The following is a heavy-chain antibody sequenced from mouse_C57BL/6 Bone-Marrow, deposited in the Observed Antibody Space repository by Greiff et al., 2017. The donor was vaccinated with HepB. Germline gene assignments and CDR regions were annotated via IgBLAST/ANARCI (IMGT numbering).Heavy chain of an antibody. Sequence: QVQLKQPGAELVKPGASVKLSCKASGYTFTSYWMQWVKQRPGQGLEWIGEIDPSDSYTNYNQKFKGKATLTVDTSSSTAYMQLSSLTSEDSAVYYCARDDYDVAWFAYWGQGTLVTVSA. CDR1: GYTFTSYW. V-gene: IGHV1-50*01. CDR2: IDPSDSYT. CDR3: ARDDYDVAWFAY. J-gene: IGHJ3*01. D-gene: IGHD2-4*01.